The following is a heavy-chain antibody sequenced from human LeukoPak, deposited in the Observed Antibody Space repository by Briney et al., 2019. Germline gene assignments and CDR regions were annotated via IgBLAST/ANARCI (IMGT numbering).Heavy chain of an antibody. V-gene: IGHV4-61*02. D-gene: IGHD2-15*01. CDR3: ARGYCSGGSCYRHNWFDP. J-gene: IGHJ5*02. CDR2: IYTSGST. CDR1: GGSISSGSYY. Sequence: PSETLSLTCTVSGGSISSGSYYWSWIRQPAGKGLEWIGRIYTSGSTNYNPSLKGRVTISVDTSKNQFSLKLSSVTAADTAVYYCARGYCSGGSCYRHNWFDPWGQGTLVTVSS.